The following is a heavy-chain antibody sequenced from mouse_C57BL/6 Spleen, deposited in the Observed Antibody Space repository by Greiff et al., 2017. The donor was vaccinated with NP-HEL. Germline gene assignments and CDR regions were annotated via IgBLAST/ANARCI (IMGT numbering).Heavy chain of an antibody. Sequence: QVQLKESGAELVKPGASVKISCKASGYAFSSYWMNWVKQRPGKGLEWIGQIYPGDGDTNYNGKFKGKATLTADKSSSTAYMELRSLTSEDSAVYYCARNYGSSYFDYWGQGTTLTVSS. CDR1: GYAFSSYW. J-gene: IGHJ2*01. D-gene: IGHD1-1*01. V-gene: IGHV1-80*01. CDR3: ARNYGSSYFDY. CDR2: IYPGDGDT.